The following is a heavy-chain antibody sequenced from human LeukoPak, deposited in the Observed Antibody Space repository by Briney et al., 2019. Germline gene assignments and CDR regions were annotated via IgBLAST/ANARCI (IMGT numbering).Heavy chain of an antibody. V-gene: IGHV1-69*13. J-gene: IGHJ6*02. Sequence: SVKVSCKASGGTFISYAISWVRQAPGQGLEWMGGIIPIFGTANYAQKFQGRVTITADESTSTAYMELSSLRSEDTAVYYCSQGWSMATLDVWGQGTTVTVSS. CDR2: IIPIFGTA. D-gene: IGHD2-8*02. CDR3: SQGWSMATLDV. CDR1: GGTFISYA.